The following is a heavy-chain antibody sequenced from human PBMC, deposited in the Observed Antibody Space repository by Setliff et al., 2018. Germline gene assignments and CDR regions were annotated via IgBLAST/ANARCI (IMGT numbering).Heavy chain of an antibody. CDR2: IYYSGTT. J-gene: IGHJ4*02. V-gene: IGHV4-39*01. D-gene: IGHD3-10*01. Sequence: PSETLSLTCTVSGDSISSSRYYWAWIRQPPGKGLEWIGNIYYSGTTYSNPSLKSRVTMSVDTSKNQFSLRLNSVTASDTAVYYCARQDGSGSYYKIWGQGTLVTVSS. CDR3: ARQDGSGSYYKI. CDR1: GDSISSSRYY.